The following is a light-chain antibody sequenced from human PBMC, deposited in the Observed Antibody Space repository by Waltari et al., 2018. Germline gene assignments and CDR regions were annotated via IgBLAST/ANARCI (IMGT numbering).Light chain of an antibody. J-gene: IGLJ2*01. Sequence: QSALTQPPSASGSPGQSVTIPCTGTSSDVGGYNYVSWYQQHPGKAPKLMIYEVNKRPSGVPDRFSGSKSGNTASLTVSGLQAEDEAAYYCSSYAGSNNLVFGGGTKLTVL. CDR2: EVN. V-gene: IGLV2-8*01. CDR3: SSYAGSNNLV. CDR1: SSDVGGYNY.